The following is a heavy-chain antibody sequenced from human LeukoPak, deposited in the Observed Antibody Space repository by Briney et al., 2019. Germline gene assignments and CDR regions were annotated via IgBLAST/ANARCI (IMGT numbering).Heavy chain of an antibody. CDR2: VNVGNGNT. J-gene: IGHJ4*02. V-gene: IGHV1-3*01. Sequence: AXVKVSCKASGYTFTTYSMHWVRQAPGQRLEWMGWVNVGNGNTKYSQKFQGRVTTTRGTSASTGYMELSSLKSEDTAVYYCARDSAFADFWGQGTLVTVSS. CDR1: GYTFTTYS. CDR3: ARDSAFADF. D-gene: IGHD3-16*01.